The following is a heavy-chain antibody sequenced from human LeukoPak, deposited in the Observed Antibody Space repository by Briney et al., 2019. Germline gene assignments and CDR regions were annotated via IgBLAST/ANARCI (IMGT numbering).Heavy chain of an antibody. D-gene: IGHD2-21*02. CDR3: AIPPGYCGNDCSFDH. CDR2: IYPGDYET. CDR1: GYSFSNYW. V-gene: IGHV5-51*01. Sequence: GESLKISCEGSGYSFSNYWIGWGGQMPGKGLEGMGIIYPGDYETRYSPSFQGRVTISVDKSISTAYLQWSSLKASDTAMYYCAIPPGYCGNDCSFDHWGQGTLVTVSS. J-gene: IGHJ4*02.